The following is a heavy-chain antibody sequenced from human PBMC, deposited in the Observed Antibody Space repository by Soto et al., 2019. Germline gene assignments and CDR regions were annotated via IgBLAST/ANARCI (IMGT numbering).Heavy chain of an antibody. D-gene: IGHD1-1*01. CDR2: IYPGDSDT. J-gene: IGHJ4*02. CDR1: GYIFTNYW. V-gene: IGHV5-51*01. Sequence: GESLKISCKGSGYIFTNYWIGWVRQMPGKGLEWMGIIYPGDSDTKYSPSFQGQVTISADKSINTAYLQWSSLRASDTAMYYCASLSRLEPRSAFDYWGQGTLVTV. CDR3: ASLSRLEPRSAFDY.